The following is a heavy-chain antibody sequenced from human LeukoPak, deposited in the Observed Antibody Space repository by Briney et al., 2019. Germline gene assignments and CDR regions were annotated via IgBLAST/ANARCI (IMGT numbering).Heavy chain of an antibody. Sequence: GGSLRLSCAASGFTVGSNYMSWVRQAPGKGLEWASFIYRGGSTNYADSVKGRFTISRDTSKNTLYLQMNSLRAEDTAVYYCARLSANSSAYFFDYWGQGTLVTVSS. CDR2: IYRGGST. V-gene: IGHV3-66*04. J-gene: IGHJ4*02. D-gene: IGHD3-22*01. CDR1: GFTVGSNY. CDR3: ARLSANSSAYFFDY.